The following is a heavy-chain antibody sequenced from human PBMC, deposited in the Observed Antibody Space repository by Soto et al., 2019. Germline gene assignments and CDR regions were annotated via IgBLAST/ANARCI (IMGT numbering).Heavy chain of an antibody. CDR1: GFTFSSYW. CDR2: IKQDGSEK. V-gene: IGHV3-7*04. D-gene: IGHD5-12*01. Sequence: VQLVESGGGLVQPGGSLRLSCAASGFTFSSYWMSWVRQAPGKGLEWVANIKQDGSEKYYVDSVKGRSTISRDNATNSLDLEMISLRAEDTVVYYCARVLSSATIPNYWGQGTLFTVSS. CDR3: ARVLSSATIPNY. J-gene: IGHJ4*02.